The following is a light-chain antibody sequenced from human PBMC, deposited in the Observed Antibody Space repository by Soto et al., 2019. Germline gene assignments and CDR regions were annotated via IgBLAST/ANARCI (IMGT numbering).Light chain of an antibody. Sequence: QAVLTQPPSASGNPGQRVTFSCSGSSSIIGSNTVNWYQQVPGTAPKLLIHSNNQRPSGVADRSSGSKSGTSASLAISGLQSEDEADYYCAAWDDRLNGYVCGTGTEVTVL. CDR2: SNN. V-gene: IGLV1-44*01. CDR3: AAWDDRLNGYV. CDR1: SSIIGSNT. J-gene: IGLJ1*01.